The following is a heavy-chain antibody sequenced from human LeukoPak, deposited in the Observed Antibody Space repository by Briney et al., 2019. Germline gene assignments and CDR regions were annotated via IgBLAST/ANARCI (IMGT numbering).Heavy chain of an antibody. Sequence: PGGSLRLSCAASGFTFSSYAMHWVRQAPGKGLEWVAVISYDGSNKYYADSVKGRFTISRDSSKNTLYLQMNSLRAEDTAVYYCAREATEYYYDSSGYYSAFDIWGQGTMVTVSS. J-gene: IGHJ3*02. CDR1: GFTFSSYA. CDR2: ISYDGSNK. CDR3: AREATEYYYDSSGYYSAFDI. D-gene: IGHD3-22*01. V-gene: IGHV3-30-3*01.